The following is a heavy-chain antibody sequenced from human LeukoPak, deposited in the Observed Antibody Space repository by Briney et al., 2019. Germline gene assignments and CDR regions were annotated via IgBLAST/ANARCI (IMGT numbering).Heavy chain of an antibody. D-gene: IGHD4-23*01. CDR1: GYTFTGYY. CDR3: ASPGSNSHYYFEY. J-gene: IGHJ4*02. V-gene: IGHV1-2*02. Sequence: ASVKVSCKASGYTFTGYYMHWVRQAPGQGLEWMGWINPNSGGTNYAQKFQGRVTMTRDTSISTAYMELSGLRSDDTAVYYCASPGSNSHYYFEYWGQGTLVTVSS. CDR2: INPNSGGT.